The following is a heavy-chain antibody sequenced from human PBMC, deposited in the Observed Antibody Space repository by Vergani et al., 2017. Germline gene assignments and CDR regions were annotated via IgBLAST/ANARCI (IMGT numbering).Heavy chain of an antibody. CDR1: GFTFSSYV. CDR3: ARYPETSIWSGYYRQWIDY. Sequence: EVQLLESGGGLVQPGGSLRLSCAASGFTFSSYVMSWVRQAPGKGLEWVSIISGSGGSPFYADSVKGRFIISRDNSKNTLYLQINSLRAEDTAVYYCARYPETSIWSGYYRQWIDYWGQGTLVTVSS. V-gene: IGHV3-23*01. D-gene: IGHD3-3*01. J-gene: IGHJ4*02. CDR2: ISGSGGSP.